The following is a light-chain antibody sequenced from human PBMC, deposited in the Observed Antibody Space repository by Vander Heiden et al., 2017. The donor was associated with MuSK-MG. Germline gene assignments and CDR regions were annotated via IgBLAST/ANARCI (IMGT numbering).Light chain of an antibody. Sequence: SALTQPASVSGSPGQSITISCTGTSSDVGTYNYVSWYQQQPGKATKLIIYDVSYRPSGVSNRFSGSKSGNTASLTISGLQAEDEADYYCSSYTVSTTVLFGGGTKVTV. CDR2: DVS. J-gene: IGLJ2*01. CDR3: SSYTVSTTVL. CDR1: SSDVGTYNY. V-gene: IGLV2-14*03.